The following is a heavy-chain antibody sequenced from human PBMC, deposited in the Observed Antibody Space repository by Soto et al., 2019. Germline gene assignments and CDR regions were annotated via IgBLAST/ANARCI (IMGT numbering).Heavy chain of an antibody. D-gene: IGHD2-2*01. V-gene: IGHV3-23*01. CDR2: ISGSGYST. CDR3: AKFLGHWSTTSCSVFPLNY. J-gene: IGHJ4*01. Sequence: EVQLLESGGGLVEPGGSLRLSCAASGFTFSSYAVSWVRQAPGKGLEWVSGISGSGYSTYYADSVKGRFTISRDNSKNTLNLQMNSLRAEDTAVYYGAKFLGHWSTTSCSVFPLNYWGHGTLVTVSS. CDR1: GFTFSSYA.